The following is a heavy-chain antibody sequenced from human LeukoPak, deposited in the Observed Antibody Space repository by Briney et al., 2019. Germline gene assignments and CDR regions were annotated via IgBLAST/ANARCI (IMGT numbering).Heavy chain of an antibody. J-gene: IGHJ4*02. V-gene: IGHV3-7*01. D-gene: IGHD2/OR15-2a*01. CDR2: IKQDGSEK. Sequence: GGSLRLSCAASGFPFNAYWMTWVRQAPGKGLEWVANIKQDGSEKYYVDSVKGRFTISRDNAKNSLYLQMNSLRVEDTAVYYCAREYRGSRYFRGQGTLVTVSS. CDR3: AREYRGSRYF. CDR1: GFPFNAYW.